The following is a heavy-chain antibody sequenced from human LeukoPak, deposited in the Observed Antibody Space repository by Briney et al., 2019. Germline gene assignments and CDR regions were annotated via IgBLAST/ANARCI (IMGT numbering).Heavy chain of an antibody. CDR2: INPNSVGT. CDR3: ARGRPGDYFDY. Sequence: ASVKVSCKASGYTFTGYFMHWVRQAPGQGLEWMGWINPNSVGTSYLQNFQGRVTMTRDTSISTAYMDLSRLRSDDTAVYYCARGRPGDYFDYWGQGTLVTVSP. V-gene: IGHV1-2*02. CDR1: GYTFTGYF. J-gene: IGHJ4*02. D-gene: IGHD6-25*01.